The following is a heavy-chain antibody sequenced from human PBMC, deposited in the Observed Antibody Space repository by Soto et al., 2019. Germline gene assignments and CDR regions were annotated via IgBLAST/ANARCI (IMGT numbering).Heavy chain of an antibody. Sequence: PSETLSLTCAVSGGSISSANYWDWIRQPPGKGLEWIGSVYYTGSTYYNPSLESRVTISVDKSKNQFSLKLSSLTAADTAVYYCAGAGTYFLYWGQGALVTVSS. CDR3: AGAGTYFLY. CDR2: VYYTGST. J-gene: IGHJ4*02. D-gene: IGHD6-19*01. CDR1: GGSISSANY. V-gene: IGHV4-39*01.